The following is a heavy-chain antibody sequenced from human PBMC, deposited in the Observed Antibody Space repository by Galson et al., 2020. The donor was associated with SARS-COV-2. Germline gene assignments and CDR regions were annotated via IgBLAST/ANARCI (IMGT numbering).Heavy chain of an antibody. V-gene: IGHV4-4*02. Sequence: SETLSLTCAVSGGTISSSNWWSWVRQPPGKGLEWIGEIYHSGSTNYNPSFKSRVTISVDKSKNQFSLKLSSVTAADTAVYYCARRIAVAGTSGFDAFDIWGQGTMVTVSS. J-gene: IGHJ3*02. D-gene: IGHD6-19*01. CDR1: GGTISSSNW. CDR2: IYHSGST. CDR3: ARRIAVAGTSGFDAFDI.